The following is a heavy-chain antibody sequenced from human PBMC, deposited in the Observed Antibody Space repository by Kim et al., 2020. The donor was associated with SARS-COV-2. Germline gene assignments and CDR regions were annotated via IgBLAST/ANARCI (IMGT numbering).Heavy chain of an antibody. CDR2: IIPIFGTA. CDR3: ARDRTPYSSSWYLSAGMEV. CDR1: GGTFSSYA. Sequence: SVKVSCKASGGTFSSYAISWVRQAPGQGLEWMGGIIPIFGTANYAQKFQGRVTITADESTSTAYMELSSLRSEDTAVYYCARDRTPYSSSWYLSAGMEVWGQGTTVTVSS. V-gene: IGHV1-69*13. J-gene: IGHJ6*02. D-gene: IGHD6-13*01.